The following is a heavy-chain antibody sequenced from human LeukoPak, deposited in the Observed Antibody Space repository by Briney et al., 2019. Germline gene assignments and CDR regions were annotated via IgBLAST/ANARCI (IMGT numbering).Heavy chain of an antibody. CDR3: AKGLSYYGSGSYYNY. J-gene: IGHJ4*02. D-gene: IGHD3-10*01. Sequence: GGSLRLSCAASGFTFSSYAMSWVRQAPGKGLEWVSAISGSGGSTYYADSVKGRFTISRDNSKNTLYLQMNSLRAEDTAVYYCAKGLSYYGSGSYYNYWGQGTLVTVSS. V-gene: IGHV3-23*01. CDR2: ISGSGGST. CDR1: GFTFSSYA.